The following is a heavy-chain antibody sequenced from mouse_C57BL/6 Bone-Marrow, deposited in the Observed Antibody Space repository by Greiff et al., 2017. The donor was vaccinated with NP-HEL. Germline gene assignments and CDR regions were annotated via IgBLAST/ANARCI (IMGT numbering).Heavy chain of an antibody. V-gene: IGHV1-22*01. J-gene: IGHJ2*01. CDR1: GYTFTDYN. Sequence: EVKLQESGPELVKPGASVKMSCKASGYTFTDYNMHWVKQSHGKSLEWIGYINPNNGGTSYNQKFKGKATLTVNKSSSTAYMELRSLTSEDSAVYYCARRGYYYGSSYFDYWGQGTTLTVSS. D-gene: IGHD1-1*01. CDR2: INPNNGGT. CDR3: ARRGYYYGSSYFDY.